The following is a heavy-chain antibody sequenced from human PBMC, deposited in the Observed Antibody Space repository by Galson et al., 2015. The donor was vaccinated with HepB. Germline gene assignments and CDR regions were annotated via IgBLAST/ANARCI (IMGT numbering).Heavy chain of an antibody. V-gene: IGHV5-51*01. Sequence: QSGAEVKKPGESLKISCKGSGYSFTSYWIGWVRQMPGKGLEWMGIIYPGDSDTRYSPSFQGQVTISADKSISTAYLQWSSLKASDTAMYYCARHAPPLPRRAGYFWSGYYHYYYYGMDVWGQGTTVTVSS. CDR2: IYPGDSDT. D-gene: IGHD3-3*01. J-gene: IGHJ6*02. CDR1: GYSFTSYW. CDR3: ARHAPPLPRRAGYFWSGYYHYYYYGMDV.